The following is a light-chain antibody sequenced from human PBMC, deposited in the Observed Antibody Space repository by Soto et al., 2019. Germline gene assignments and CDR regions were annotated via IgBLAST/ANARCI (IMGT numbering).Light chain of an antibody. CDR1: SDDVGAFNY. Sequence: QSALTQPASVSGSPGQSITISCTGTSDDVGAFNYVSWYQQHPGKAPKLMIFEVSRRPSGVSNRFSGSKSGNTASLTIFGLQAEDEADYYCTSYASSVNYVFGTGIKVTVL. CDR3: TSYASSVNYV. CDR2: EVS. J-gene: IGLJ1*01. V-gene: IGLV2-14*01.